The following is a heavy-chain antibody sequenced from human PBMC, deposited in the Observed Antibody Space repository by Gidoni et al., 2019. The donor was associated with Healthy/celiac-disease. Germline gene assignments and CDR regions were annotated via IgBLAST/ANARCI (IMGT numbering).Heavy chain of an antibody. D-gene: IGHD6-13*01. Sequence: QVQLVQSGAEVKKPRASVKVSCKASGYTFTSYYMHWVRQAPGQGLEWMGIINPSGGSTSYAQKFQGRVTMTRDTSTSTVYMELSSLRSEDTAVYYCAREIKAAAGTIFFDYWGQGTLVTVSS. CDR1: GYTFTSYY. J-gene: IGHJ4*02. CDR3: AREIKAAAGTIFFDY. CDR2: INPSGGST. V-gene: IGHV1-46*03.